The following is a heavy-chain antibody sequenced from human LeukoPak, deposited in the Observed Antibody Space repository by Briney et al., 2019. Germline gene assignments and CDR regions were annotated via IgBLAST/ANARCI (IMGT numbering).Heavy chain of an antibody. D-gene: IGHD6-6*01. J-gene: IGHJ4*02. CDR2: IRYDGNEK. CDR3: ARARDEYYFDY. Sequence: GGSLRLSCAASGFTFSRHWMYWVRQAPGKGLEWVTVIRYDGNEKYYADSVKGRFTISKDNSKNMLYLQMNNLRVEDTAVYYCARARDEYYFDYWGQGALVTVSS. CDR1: GFTFSRHW. V-gene: IGHV3-33*08.